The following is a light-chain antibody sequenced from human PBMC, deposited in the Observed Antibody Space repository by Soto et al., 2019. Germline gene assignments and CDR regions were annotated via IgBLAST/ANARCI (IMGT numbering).Light chain of an antibody. CDR3: AAWDGSSWV. J-gene: IGLJ3*02. CDR1: SSNIGSNT. V-gene: IGLV1-44*01. CDR2: GNT. Sequence: QSVLTQPPSASGTPGQRVTISCSGSSSNIGSNTVNWYQQLPGTAPKLLIYGNTQRPSGVPDRFSGSKSGTSASLAISGLQSEDEADYYCAAWDGSSWVFGGGTKVTVL.